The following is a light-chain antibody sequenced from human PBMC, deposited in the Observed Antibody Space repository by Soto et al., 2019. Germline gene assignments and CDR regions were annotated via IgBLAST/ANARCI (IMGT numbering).Light chain of an antibody. CDR3: MQGTHWPPMYT. CDR2: QLS. V-gene: IGKV2-30*01. J-gene: IGKJ2*01. CDR1: QSLVYTDGNTY. Sequence: DVVVTQSPLSLPVTLGQPASISCRSSQSLVYTDGNTYLHWFQQRPGQSPRRVIYQLSNRDSGVPERFSGSGSGTDFTLKISRVEAEDVGVYYCMQGTHWPPMYTFGQGTKLEIK.